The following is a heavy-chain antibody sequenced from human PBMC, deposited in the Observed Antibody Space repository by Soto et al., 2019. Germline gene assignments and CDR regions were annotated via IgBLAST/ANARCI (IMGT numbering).Heavy chain of an antibody. CDR2: IYYSGST. CDR1: GGSISSGGYY. V-gene: IGHV4-31*03. Sequence: SETLSLTCTVSGGSISSGGYYWSWIRQHPGKDQEWIGYIYYSGSTYYNPSLKSRVTISVDTSKNQFSLKLSSVTAADTAVYYCARARDGYSPFDYWGQGTLVTVSS. CDR3: ARARDGYSPFDY. J-gene: IGHJ4*02. D-gene: IGHD5-18*01.